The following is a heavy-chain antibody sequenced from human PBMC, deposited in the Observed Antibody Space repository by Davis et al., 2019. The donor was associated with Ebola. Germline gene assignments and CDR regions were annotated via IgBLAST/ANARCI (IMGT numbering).Heavy chain of an antibody. CDR3: ARSPTVVSQLDS. D-gene: IGHD4-23*01. Sequence: SETLSLTCSLSGGSISSYYWSWIRQPPGKGLEWVGYMFYSQGSNYNPSLKSRVTISADTSKKQFSLRVSSVTVADTAVYYCARSPTVVSQLDSWGPGTLVTVSS. J-gene: IGHJ4*02. CDR1: GGSISSYY. CDR2: MFYSQGS. V-gene: IGHV4-59*12.